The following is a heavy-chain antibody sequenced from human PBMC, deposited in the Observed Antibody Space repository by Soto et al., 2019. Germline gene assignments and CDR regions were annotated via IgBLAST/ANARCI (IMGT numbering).Heavy chain of an antibody. V-gene: IGHV3-33*01. J-gene: IGHJ4*02. CDR2: IWYDGSNK. D-gene: IGHD3-10*01. CDR1: GFTFSSYG. Sequence: GGSLRLSCAASGFTFSSYGMHWVRQAPGKGLEWVAVIWYDGSNKYYADSVKGRFTISRDNFKNTLYLQMNSLRAEDTAAYYCARSGSYGSGTELDYWGQGTLVTVSS. CDR3: ARSGSYGSGTELDY.